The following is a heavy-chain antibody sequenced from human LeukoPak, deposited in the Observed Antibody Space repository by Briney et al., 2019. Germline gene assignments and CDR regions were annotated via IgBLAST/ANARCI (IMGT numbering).Heavy chain of an antibody. V-gene: IGHV4-31*03. J-gene: IGHJ3*02. CDR2: IYYSGST. Sequence: PSETLSLTCTVSGGSISSGGYYWSWIRQHPGKGLEWIGYIYYSGSTYYNPSLKSRVTISVDTSKNQFSLKLSSVTAADTAVYYCARSVAAEKYQLLWPDAFDIWGQGTMVTVSS. CDR1: GGSISSGGYY. CDR3: ARSVAAEKYQLLWPDAFDI. D-gene: IGHD2-2*01.